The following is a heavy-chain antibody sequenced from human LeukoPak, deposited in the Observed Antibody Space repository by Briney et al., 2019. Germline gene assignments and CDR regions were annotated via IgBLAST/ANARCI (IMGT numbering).Heavy chain of an antibody. J-gene: IGHJ5*02. CDR2: IYYSGST. CDR1: GGSINSVSYY. V-gene: IGHV4-61*01. D-gene: IGHD2-15*01. Sequence: PSETLSLTCTVSGGSINSVSYYWSWIRQPPGKGLEWIGYIYYSGSTNYNPSLKSRVTISVDTSKNQFSLKLSSVTAADTAVYYCARVRWFWFDPWGQGTLVTVSS. CDR3: ARVRWFWFDP.